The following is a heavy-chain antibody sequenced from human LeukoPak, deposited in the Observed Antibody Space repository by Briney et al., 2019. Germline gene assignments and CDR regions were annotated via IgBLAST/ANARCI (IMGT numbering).Heavy chain of an antibody. J-gene: IGHJ4*02. CDR3: ARGMDYDILAGPPDY. D-gene: IGHD3-9*01. CDR2: ISYDGSNK. Sequence: GGSLRLSCAASEFTFSRYAMHWVRQAPDEGLEWVALISYDGSNKEFADSVKGRFTISRDNSKNSLYLQMNSLRGEDTAMYYCARGMDYDILAGPPDYWGQGTLVTVSS. V-gene: IGHV3-30*04. CDR1: EFTFSRYA.